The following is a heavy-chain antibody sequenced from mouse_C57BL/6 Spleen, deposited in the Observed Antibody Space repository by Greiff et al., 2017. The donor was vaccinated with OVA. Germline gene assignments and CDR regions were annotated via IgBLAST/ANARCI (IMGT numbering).Heavy chain of an antibody. V-gene: IGHV1-59*01. J-gene: IGHJ1*03. CDR3: ARRYYDYDWYFDV. CDR2: IDPSDSYT. D-gene: IGHD2-4*01. CDR1: GYTFTSYW. Sequence: VQLQQPGAELVRPGTSVKLSCKASGYTFTSYWMHWVKQRPGQGLEWIGVIDPSDSYTNYNQKFKGKATLTVDTSSSTAYMQLSSLTSEDSAVYYCARRYYDYDWYFDVWGTGTTVTVSS.